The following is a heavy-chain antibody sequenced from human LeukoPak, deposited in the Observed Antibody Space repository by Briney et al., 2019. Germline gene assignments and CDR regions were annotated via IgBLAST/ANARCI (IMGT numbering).Heavy chain of an antibody. V-gene: IGHV3-23*01. J-gene: IGHJ5*02. CDR3: AKDRGSGWFDP. CDR2: ISGSGGST. D-gene: IGHD3-16*01. CDR1: GFTFSNAW. Sequence: GGSLRLSCAASGFTFSNAWMSWVRQAPGKGLEWVSAISGSGGSTYYADSVKGRFTISRDNSKNTLYPQMNSLRAEDTAVYYCAKDRGSGWFDPWGQGTLVTVSS.